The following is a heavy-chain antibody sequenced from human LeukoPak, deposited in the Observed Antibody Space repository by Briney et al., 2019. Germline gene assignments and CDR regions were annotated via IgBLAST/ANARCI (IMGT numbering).Heavy chain of an antibody. CDR3: ARERGIAAAGDTVPQSGWFDP. CDR1: GYTLTELS. D-gene: IGHD6-13*01. V-gene: IGHV1-24*01. CDR2: FDPGDGET. J-gene: IGHJ5*02. Sequence: ASVKVSCKVSGYTLTELSMHWVRQAPGKGLEWMGGFDPGDGETIYAQKFQGRVTITADKSTSTAYMELSSLRSEDTAVYYCARERGIAAAGDTVPQSGWFDPWGQGTLVTVSS.